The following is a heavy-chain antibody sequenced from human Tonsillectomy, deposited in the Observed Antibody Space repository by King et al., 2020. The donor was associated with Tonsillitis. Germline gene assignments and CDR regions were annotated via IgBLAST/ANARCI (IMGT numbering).Heavy chain of an antibody. CDR1: GFTFSNYA. Sequence: VQLVESGGGLVQPGGSLRLSCAASGFTFSNYAMTWVRQAPGKGLEWVSIISGSGGSTYYADSVKGRFTLSRDNYKNTLYLQMNNLRAEDTALYYCAKAQVGATAFPFDYWGQGTLVTVSS. D-gene: IGHD1-26*01. CDR3: AKAQVGATAFPFDY. V-gene: IGHV3-23*04. J-gene: IGHJ4*02. CDR2: ISGSGGST.